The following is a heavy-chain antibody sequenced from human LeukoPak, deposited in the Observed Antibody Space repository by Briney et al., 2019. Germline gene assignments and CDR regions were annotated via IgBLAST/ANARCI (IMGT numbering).Heavy chain of an antibody. J-gene: IGHJ4*02. CDR2: ISRSGSPI. D-gene: IGHD3-22*01. CDR3: ARDFDSSGYYRGCFDY. CDR1: GFTLSRYE. V-gene: IGHV3-48*03. Sequence: GGSLRLSCAASGFTLSRYEMNWVRQAPGKGLEWVSYISRSGSPIYYADSVKGRFTISRDNAKNSLYLQMNSLRAEDTAVYYCARDFDSSGYYRGCFDYWGQGTLVTVSS.